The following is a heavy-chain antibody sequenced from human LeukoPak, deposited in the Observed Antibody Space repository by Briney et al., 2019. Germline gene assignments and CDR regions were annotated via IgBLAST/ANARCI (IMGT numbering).Heavy chain of an antibody. V-gene: IGHV1-18*01. D-gene: IGHD2-15*01. CDR1: GYTFTSYG. J-gene: IGHJ4*02. CDR3: ARDFFHGHCAGLSCFLLDY. CDR2: ISANNGDT. Sequence: EASVKVSCKASGYTFTSYGISWVRQAPGQGLEWMGWISANNGDTNSAQKFQDRVTMTTDTSTSTAYMELRSLRSDDTAVYYCARDFFHGHCAGLSCFLLDYWGQGSLVTVSS.